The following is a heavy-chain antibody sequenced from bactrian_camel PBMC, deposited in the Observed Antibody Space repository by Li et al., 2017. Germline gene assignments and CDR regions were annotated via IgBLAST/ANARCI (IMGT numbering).Heavy chain of an antibody. CDR3: ANLGSGIMRL. CDR2: IDSSGIT. V-gene: IGHV3S57*01. J-gene: IGHJ4*01. Sequence: HVQLVESGGGSVQAGGSLRLSCAASGRTYSKWCMGWFRQVPGKEREGLATIDSSGITAYADSVKGRFTVPRDNAKNTLYLQLNSLKIEDTAMYYCANLGSGIMRLWGPGTQVTVS. D-gene: IGHD3*01. CDR1: GRTYSKWC.